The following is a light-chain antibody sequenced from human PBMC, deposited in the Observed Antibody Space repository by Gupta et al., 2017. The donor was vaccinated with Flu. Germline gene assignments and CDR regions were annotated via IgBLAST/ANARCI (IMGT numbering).Light chain of an antibody. CDR2: AAS. CDR1: QSINSY. J-gene: IGKJ4*01. V-gene: IGKV1-39*01. Sequence: DIQMTQSPSSLSASVGDRVTITCRASQSINSYLNWYQQKPGKAPKLLIYAASSLQSGVPSRFSGSGSGTDFTLTISSRQPEDFATYYCQQSYSTLTFGGGTKVEIK. CDR3: QQSYSTLT.